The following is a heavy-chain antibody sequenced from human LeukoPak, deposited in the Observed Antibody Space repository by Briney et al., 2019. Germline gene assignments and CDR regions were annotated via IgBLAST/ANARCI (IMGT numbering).Heavy chain of an antibody. V-gene: IGHV1-8*01. D-gene: IGHD2-8*01. Sequence: ASVKVSCKASGYTFTSYDINWVRQATGQGLEWMGWMNPNSGNTGYAQKFQVRVTMTRNTSISTAYMELSSLRSEDPAVYNRAKSISRYIVLKVPIIIWADACDLWRRGTMVSVS. CDR3: AKSISRYIVLKVPIIIWADACDL. CDR2: MNPNSGNT. CDR1: GYTFTSYD. J-gene: IGHJ3*01.